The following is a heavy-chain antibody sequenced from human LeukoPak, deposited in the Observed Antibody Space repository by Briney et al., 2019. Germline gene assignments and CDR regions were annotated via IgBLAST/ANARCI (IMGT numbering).Heavy chain of an antibody. CDR1: GYTFTSYG. V-gene: IGHV1-18*01. D-gene: IGHD2-15*01. CDR3: ARGRGGYCSGGSCYPSYYMDV. Sequence: ASVKVSCKASGYTFTSYGISWVRQAPGQGLEWMGWISAYNGNTNYAQKLQGRVTMTTDTSTSTAYMELRSLRSDDTAVYYCARGRGGYCSGGSCYPSYYMDVWGKGTTVTVSS. CDR2: ISAYNGNT. J-gene: IGHJ6*03.